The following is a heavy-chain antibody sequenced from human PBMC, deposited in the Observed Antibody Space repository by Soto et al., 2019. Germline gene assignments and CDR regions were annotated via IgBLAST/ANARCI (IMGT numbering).Heavy chain of an antibody. CDR1: GGSFSGYY. V-gene: IGHV4-34*02. D-gene: IGHD4-17*01. J-gene: IGHJ3*02. CDR2: INHSGST. CDR3: ARAYDYRDPRDAVDT. Sequence: QVQLQQWGAGLLKPSGTLSLTCGVYGGSFSGYYWNWIRQSPGKGLECIGKINHSGSTNYIPSLKGRVSMSVDTSKSQFSLRLSSVTAADTAVYYCARAYDYRDPRDAVDTWGQGTVVVVSS.